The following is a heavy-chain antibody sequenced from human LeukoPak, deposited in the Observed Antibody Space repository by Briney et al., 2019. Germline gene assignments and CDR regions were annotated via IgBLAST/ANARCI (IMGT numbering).Heavy chain of an antibody. D-gene: IGHD5-18*01. CDR1: GYTFTSYD. CDR3: ARGNGYSSGTGDNWFDP. V-gene: IGHV1-8*01. CDR2: MNPNSGNT. Sequence: GASVKVSCKASGYTFTSYDINWVRQATGQGLEWMGWMNPNSGNTGYTQKFQGRLAMTRNTSVNSAYMELSSLRSEDTAVYYCARGNGYSSGTGDNWFDPWAQGTLVTVSS. J-gene: IGHJ5*02.